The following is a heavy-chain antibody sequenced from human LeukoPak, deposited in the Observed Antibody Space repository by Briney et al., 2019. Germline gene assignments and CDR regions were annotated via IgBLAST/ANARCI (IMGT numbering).Heavy chain of an antibody. J-gene: IGHJ5*02. D-gene: IGHD3-10*01. CDR3: ARSHMVRGSHKERFDP. V-gene: IGHV4-34*01. CDR2: INHSGST. CDR1: GGSFSGYY. Sequence: SETLSLTCAVYGGSFSGYYWSWIRQPPGKGLEWIGEINHSGSTNYNPSLKSRVTISVDTSKNQFSLKLSSVTAADTAVYYCARSHMVRGSHKERFDPWGQGTLVTVSS.